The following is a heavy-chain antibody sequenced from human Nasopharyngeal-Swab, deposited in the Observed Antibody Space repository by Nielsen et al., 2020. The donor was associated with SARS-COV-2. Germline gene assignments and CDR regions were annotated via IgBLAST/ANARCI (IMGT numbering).Heavy chain of an antibody. V-gene: IGHV3-23*01. Sequence: GGSLRLSCAASGFTFSSYAMSWVRQAPGTGLEWVSAISGSGGSTYYADSVKGRFTISRDNSKNTLYLQMNSLRAEDTAVYYCAKGGSAEWLAFSYYGMDVWGQGTTVTVSS. CDR3: AKGGSAEWLAFSYYGMDV. J-gene: IGHJ6*02. CDR2: ISGSGGST. CDR1: GFTFSSYA. D-gene: IGHD6-19*01.